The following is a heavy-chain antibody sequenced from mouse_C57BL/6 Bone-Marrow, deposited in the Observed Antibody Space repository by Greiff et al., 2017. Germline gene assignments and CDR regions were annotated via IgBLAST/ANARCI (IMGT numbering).Heavy chain of an antibody. J-gene: IGHJ2*01. CDR1: GFNIKDDY. CDR2: IDPENGDT. Sequence: EVKLEESGAELVRPGASVKLSCTASGFNIKDDYMHWVKQRPEQGLEWIGWIDPENGDTEYASKFQGKATITADTSSTTAYLQLSSLTSEDTAVYYCTTWGNTVVVRDYWGQGTALTVSS. D-gene: IGHD1-1*01. CDR3: TTWGNTVVVRDY. V-gene: IGHV14-4*01.